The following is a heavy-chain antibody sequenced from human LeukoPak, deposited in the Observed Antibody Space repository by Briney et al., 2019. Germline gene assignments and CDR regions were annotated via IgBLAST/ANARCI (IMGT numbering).Heavy chain of an antibody. D-gene: IGHD1-26*01. CDR3: ATVVGARGGDYFDY. CDR1: GYTFTGYY. J-gene: IGHJ4*02. CDR2: MNPNSGGT. Sequence: GASVKVSCKASGYTFTGYYMHWVRQAPGQGLEWMGWMNPNSGGTNYAQKFQGRVTMTRDTSISTAYMELSRLRSDDTAGYYCATVVGARGGDYFDYWGQGTLVTVSS. V-gene: IGHV1-2*02.